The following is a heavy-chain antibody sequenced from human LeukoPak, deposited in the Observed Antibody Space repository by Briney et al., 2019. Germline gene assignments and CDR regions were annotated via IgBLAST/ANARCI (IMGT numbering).Heavy chain of an antibody. D-gene: IGHD5-24*01. CDR2: INHSGST. CDR3: ARVDGYNTEFDY. J-gene: IGHJ4*02. CDR1: GGSFSGYY. V-gene: IGHV4-34*01. Sequence: SETLSLTCAVYGGSFSGYYRSWIRQPPGKGLEWIGEINHSGSTNYNPSLKSRVTISVDTSKNQFSLKLGSVTAADTAVYYCARVDGYNTEFDYWGQGTLVTVSS.